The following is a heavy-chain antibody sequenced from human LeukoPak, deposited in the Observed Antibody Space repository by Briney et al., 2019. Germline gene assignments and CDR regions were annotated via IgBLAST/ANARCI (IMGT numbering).Heavy chain of an antibody. D-gene: IGHD5-24*01. J-gene: IGHJ4*02. Sequence: SVKVSCKASGGAFSSYAISWVRQAPGQGLEWMGGIVPIFGTANYAQKFQGKVTITADESTSTAYMELSSLTSEDTAVYYCARDLGSRDGYNPPNLFDSWGQGTLVTVSS. CDR3: ARDLGSRDGYNPPNLFDS. CDR2: IVPIFGTA. V-gene: IGHV1-69*01. CDR1: GGAFSSYA.